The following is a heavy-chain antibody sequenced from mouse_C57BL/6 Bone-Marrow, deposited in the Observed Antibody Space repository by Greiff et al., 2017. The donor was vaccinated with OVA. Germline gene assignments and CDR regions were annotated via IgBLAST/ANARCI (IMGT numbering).Heavy chain of an antibody. J-gene: IGHJ1*03. CDR2: IYPGSGST. CDR1: GYTFTSYW. V-gene: IGHV1-55*01. CDR3: AREGSLYWYFDV. Sequence: VRLQQPGAELVKPGASVKMSCKASGYTFTSYWITWVKQRPGQGLEWIGDIYPGSGSTNYNEKFKSKATLTVDTSSSTAYMQLSSLTSEDSAVDYCAREGSLYWYFDVWGTGTTVTVSS. D-gene: IGHD1-1*02.